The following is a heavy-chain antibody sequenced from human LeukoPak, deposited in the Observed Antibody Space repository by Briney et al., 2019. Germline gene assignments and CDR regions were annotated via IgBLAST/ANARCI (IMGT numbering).Heavy chain of an antibody. CDR3: ARGDDSSKIDY. J-gene: IGHJ4*02. CDR2: INEVGSDK. CDR1: GFTFTSYW. V-gene: IGHV3-7*01. D-gene: IGHD6-6*01. Sequence: GGSLRLSCAASGFTFTSYWMSWVRQAPGKGLEWVANINEVGSDKYYVDSVKGRFTISRDNAKNSLCLQLNSLRVEDTAVYYCARGDDSSKIDYWGQGIQVTVSS.